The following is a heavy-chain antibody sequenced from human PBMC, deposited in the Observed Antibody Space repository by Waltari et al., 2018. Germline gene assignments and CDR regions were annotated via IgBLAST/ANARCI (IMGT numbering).Heavy chain of an antibody. J-gene: IGHJ4*02. CDR1: GFTFMSSG. Sequence: QVQLVESGGGVVQPGGSLRLSCAASGFTFMSSGMHWVRQAPGKGLEWVAFIRYDGSNKYYADSVKGRFTISRDNSKNTLYLQMNSLRAEDTAVYYCAKDRDTAMDFDYWGQGTLVTVSS. CDR3: AKDRDTAMDFDY. CDR2: IRYDGSNK. D-gene: IGHD5-18*01. V-gene: IGHV3-30*02.